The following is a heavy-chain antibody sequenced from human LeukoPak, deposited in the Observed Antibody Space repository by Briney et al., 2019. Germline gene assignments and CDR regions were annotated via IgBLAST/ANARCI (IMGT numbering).Heavy chain of an antibody. CDR2: TYYRSKWYN. Sequence: SQTLSLTCAISGDSVSSNSAAWNWIRQSPSRGLEWLGRTYYRSKWYNGYAVSVKSRITINPDTSKNQFSLQLNSVTPEDTAVYYCARDGIVATIHYYGMDVWGQGTTVTVSS. CDR3: ARDGIVATIHYYGMDV. V-gene: IGHV6-1*01. CDR1: GDSVSSNSAA. D-gene: IGHD5-12*01. J-gene: IGHJ6*02.